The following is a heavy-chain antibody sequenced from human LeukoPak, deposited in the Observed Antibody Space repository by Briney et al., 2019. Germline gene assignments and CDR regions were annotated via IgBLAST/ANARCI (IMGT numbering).Heavy chain of an antibody. CDR1: GGSISSSSYY. V-gene: IGHV4-39*01. CDR3: ARPHNPYSRTTPFDY. D-gene: IGHD6-13*01. CDR2: IYYSGST. Sequence: SETLSLTCTVSGGSISSSSYYWGWIRQPPGKGLEWIGSIYYSGSTYYNPSLKSRVTISVDTSKNQFSLKLSSVTAADTAVYYCARPHNPYSRTTPFDYWGQGTLVTVSS. J-gene: IGHJ4*02.